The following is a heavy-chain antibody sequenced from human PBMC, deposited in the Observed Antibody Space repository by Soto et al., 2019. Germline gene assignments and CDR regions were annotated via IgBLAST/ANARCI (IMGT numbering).Heavy chain of an antibody. D-gene: IGHD3-9*01. CDR2: FDPEDGET. CDR3: ATVSYYDILTGYNY. Sequence: GPPVKVSCKVSGYTLTELSMHWVRQAPGKGLEWMGGFDPEDGETIYAQKFQGRVTMTEDTSTDTAYMELSSLRSEDTAVYYCATVSYYDILTGYNYWGQGTLVTVSS. V-gene: IGHV1-24*01. CDR1: GYTLTELS. J-gene: IGHJ4*02.